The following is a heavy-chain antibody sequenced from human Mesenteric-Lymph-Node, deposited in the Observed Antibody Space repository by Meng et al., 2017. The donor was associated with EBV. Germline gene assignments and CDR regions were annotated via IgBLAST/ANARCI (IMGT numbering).Heavy chain of an antibody. CDR2: MDPNNGNT. V-gene: IGHV1-8*01. CDR1: GYIFNSYG. Sequence: HVQLVQSGAEVKKAGASVEVSCIASGYIFNSYGINWVRQAPGQGLEWMGWMDPNNGNTGYAQKFQGRVTMTRDTSISTAYMDLSSLRSEDTAVYYCARGVMWEAAGMGRYWGQGTLVTVSS. CDR3: ARGVMWEAAGMGRY. D-gene: IGHD6-13*01. J-gene: IGHJ4*02.